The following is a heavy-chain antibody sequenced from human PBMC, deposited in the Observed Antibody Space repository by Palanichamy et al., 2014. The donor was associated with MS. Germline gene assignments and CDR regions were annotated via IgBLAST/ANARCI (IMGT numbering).Heavy chain of an antibody. CDR2: ISGSGGST. D-gene: IGHD3-3*01. CDR3: AKGSSITIFGVVISHGMDV. J-gene: IGHJ6*02. CDR1: GFTFSSYA. V-gene: IGHV3-23*01. Sequence: EVQLLESGGGLVQPGGSLRLSCAASGFTFSSYAMSWVRQAPGKGLEWVSAISGSGGSTYYADSVKGRFTISRDNSKNTLYLQMNSLRAEDTAVYYCAKGSSITIFGVVISHGMDVWGQGTTVTVSS.